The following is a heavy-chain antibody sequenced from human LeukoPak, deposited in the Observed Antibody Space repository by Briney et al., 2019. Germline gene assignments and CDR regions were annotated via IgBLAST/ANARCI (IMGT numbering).Heavy chain of an antibody. CDR2: ISYDGSNK. CDR3: ARDGPAAGLYLDY. D-gene: IGHD6-13*01. CDR1: GFTFSGYP. Sequence: GGSLRLSCAASGFTFSGYPIHWVRQAPGKGLEWVAVISYDGSNKYYADSVKGRFTISRDNAKNSLYLQMNSLRVEDTAVYYCARDGPAAGLYLDYWGQGILVTVSS. V-gene: IGHV3-30-3*01. J-gene: IGHJ4*02.